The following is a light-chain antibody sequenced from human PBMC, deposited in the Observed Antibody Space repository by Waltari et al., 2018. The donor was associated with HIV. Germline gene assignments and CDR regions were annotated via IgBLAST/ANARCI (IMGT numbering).Light chain of an antibody. CDR1: NLGRSS. CDR2: ADS. J-gene: IGLJ3*02. CDR3: QVWAGSNEHMV. V-gene: IGLV3-21*02. Sequence: SYVLSQPPSVSVAPGQTASLPCAGNNLGRSSVNWYQQRPGQAPVLVLYADSDRPSGSPERLSGSKSGKTATLTISRVEAGDEADYFCQVWAGSNEHMVFGGGTTLTVL.